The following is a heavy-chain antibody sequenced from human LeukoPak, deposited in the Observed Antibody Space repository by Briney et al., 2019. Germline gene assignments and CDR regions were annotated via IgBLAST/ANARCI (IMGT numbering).Heavy chain of an antibody. CDR2: IYTSGST. J-gene: IGHJ4*02. CDR1: GGSISSYY. Sequence: PSETLSLTCTVSGGSISSYYWRWIRQPAGKGLEWIGRIYTSGSTNYNPSLKSRVTISVDKSKNQFSLKLSSVTAADTAVYYCARERGTGLFDYWGQGTLVTVSS. CDR3: ARERGTGLFDY. V-gene: IGHV4-4*07. D-gene: IGHD3/OR15-3a*01.